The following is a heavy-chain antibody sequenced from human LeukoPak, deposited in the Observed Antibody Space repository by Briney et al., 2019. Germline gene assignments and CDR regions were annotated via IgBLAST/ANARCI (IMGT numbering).Heavy chain of an antibody. CDR3: ARQHYDNSGYYRVNFDY. Sequence: SESLSLTCTVSGCSISGSSYYWGWLRQPPGKGLEWVGSIYYTGSTYYNSSLKSRVTISVDTSKNQFSLKLSSVTAADTAVYYCARQHYDNSGYYRVNFDYWGQGTLVTVSS. D-gene: IGHD3-22*01. CDR1: GCSISGSSYY. J-gene: IGHJ4*02. V-gene: IGHV4-39*01. CDR2: IYYTGST.